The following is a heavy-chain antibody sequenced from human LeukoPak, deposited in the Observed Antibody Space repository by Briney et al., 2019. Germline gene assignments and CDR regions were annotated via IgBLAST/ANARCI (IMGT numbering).Heavy chain of an antibody. D-gene: IGHD5-24*01. V-gene: IGHV4-61*02. Sequence: SETLSLTCTVSGASISSGDYYWNWIRQPAGKGLEWIGRIYTSGTTNYNPSLKSRVTISIDTSKTQFSLKLSSVTAADTAVYYCVSLGEMATTDYWGQGTLVTVSS. CDR2: IYTSGTT. CDR1: GASISSGDYY. J-gene: IGHJ4*02. CDR3: VSLGEMATTDY.